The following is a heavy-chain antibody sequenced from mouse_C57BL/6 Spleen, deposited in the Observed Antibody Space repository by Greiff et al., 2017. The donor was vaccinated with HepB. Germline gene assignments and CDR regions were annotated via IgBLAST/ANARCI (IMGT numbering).Heavy chain of an antibody. CDR3: ARDTTVEDYFDN. CDR1: GYTFTSYW. J-gene: IGHJ2*01. Sequence: VQLQQPGTELVKPGASVKLSCKASGYTFTSYWMHWVKQRPGQGLEWIGNINPSNGGTNYNEKFKSKATLTVDKSSSTAYRQLSSLTSEDTAVYYCARDTTVEDYFDNWGQGTTLTVSS. CDR2: INPSNGGT. D-gene: IGHD1-1*01. V-gene: IGHV1-53*01.